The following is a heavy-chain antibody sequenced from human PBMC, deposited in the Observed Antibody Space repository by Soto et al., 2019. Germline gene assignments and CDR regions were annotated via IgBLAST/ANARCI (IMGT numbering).Heavy chain of an antibody. J-gene: IGHJ5*02. CDR2: IYHSGST. V-gene: IGHV4-30-2*01. D-gene: IGHD3-3*01. CDR1: AGSISSGGYS. CDR3: ARAVRFLEWLSLIRGGEDWFDP. Sequence: SSETLSLTCAVSAGSISSGGYSWSWIRQPPGKGLEWIGYIYHSGSTYYNPSLKSRVTISVDRSKNQFSLKLSSVTAADTAVYYCARAVRFLEWLSLIRGGEDWFDPWGQGTLVTVSS.